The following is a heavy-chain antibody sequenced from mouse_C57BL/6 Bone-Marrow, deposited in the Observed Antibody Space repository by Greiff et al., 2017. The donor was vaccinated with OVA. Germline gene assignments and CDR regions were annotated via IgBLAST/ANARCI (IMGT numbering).Heavy chain of an antibody. J-gene: IGHJ2*01. CDR1: GYTFTSYW. CDR2: IYPGSGST. CDR3: ARSPCFRSVDY. Sequence: VQLQQPGAELVKPGASVKMSCKASGYTFTSYWITWVKQRPGQGLEWIGDIYPGSGSTNYNEKFKSKATLTVDTSSSTAYLQLSSLTSEDSAVYYCARSPCFRSVDYWGQGTTLTVSS. V-gene: IGHV1-55*01.